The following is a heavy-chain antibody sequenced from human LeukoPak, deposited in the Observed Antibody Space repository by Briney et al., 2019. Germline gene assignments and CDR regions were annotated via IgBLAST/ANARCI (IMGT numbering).Heavy chain of an antibody. CDR1: GGSFSGYY. D-gene: IGHD2-15*01. CDR3: ARGRLRRGTRYCSGGSCYSTFDY. V-gene: IGHV4-34*01. Sequence: PSETLSLTCXVYGGSFSGYYWSWLRQPPGKGLEWIGEINHSGSTNYNPSLKSRVTISVDTSKNQFSLKLSSVTAADTAVYYCARGRLRRGTRYCSGGSCYSTFDYWGQGTLVTVSS. J-gene: IGHJ4*02. CDR2: INHSGST.